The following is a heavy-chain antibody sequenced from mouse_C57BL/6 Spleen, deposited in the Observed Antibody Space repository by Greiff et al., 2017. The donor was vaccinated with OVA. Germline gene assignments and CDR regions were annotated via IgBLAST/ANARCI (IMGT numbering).Heavy chain of an antibody. CDR3: TTTPTWAWFAY. J-gene: IGHJ3*01. CDR2: IDPENGDT. V-gene: IGHV14-4*01. CDR1: GSNIKDDY. Sequence: VQLQQSGAELVRPGASVKLSCTASGSNIKDDYMHWVKQRPEQGLEWIGWIDPENGDTEYASKFQGKATITADTSSNTAYLQLSSLTSEDTAVYYCTTTPTWAWFAYWGQGTLVTVSA.